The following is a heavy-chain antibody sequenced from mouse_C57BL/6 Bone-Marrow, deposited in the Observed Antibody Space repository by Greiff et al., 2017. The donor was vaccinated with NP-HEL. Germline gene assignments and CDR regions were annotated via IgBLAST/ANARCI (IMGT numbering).Heavy chain of an antibody. CDR2: IFPGGGST. Sequence: QVQLQQSGAELMKPGASVKLSCKASGYTFTGYWIEWVKQRPGHGLEWIGEIFPGGGSTNYNEKFKGKATLTAETSSSTAYMQLSSLTPEDSAIYYCARRGIWFAYWGQGTLVTVSA. J-gene: IGHJ3*01. V-gene: IGHV1-9*01. CDR3: ARRGIWFAY. CDR1: GYTFTGYW.